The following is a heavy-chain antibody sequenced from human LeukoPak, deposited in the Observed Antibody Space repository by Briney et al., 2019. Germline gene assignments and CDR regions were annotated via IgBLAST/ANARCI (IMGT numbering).Heavy chain of an antibody. Sequence: ASVKVSCKASGGTFSSYAISWVRQAPGQGLEWVGGIIPIFGTANYAQKFQGRVTITTDESTSTAYMELSSLRSEDTAVYYCARGLYVWGSYRYGYYFDYWGQGTLVTVSS. CDR2: IIPIFGTA. J-gene: IGHJ4*02. CDR1: GGTFSSYA. D-gene: IGHD3-16*02. CDR3: ARGLYVWGSYRYGYYFDY. V-gene: IGHV1-69*05.